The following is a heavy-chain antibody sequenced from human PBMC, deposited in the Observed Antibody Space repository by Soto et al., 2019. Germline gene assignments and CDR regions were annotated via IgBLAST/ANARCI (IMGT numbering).Heavy chain of an antibody. J-gene: IGHJ6*02. V-gene: IGHV3-48*03. CDR1: GFTFSNNG. Sequence: LRLSCAASGFTFSNNGMHWVRQAPGKGLEWVSYISDSGRTIYYADSVKGRFTVSRDDAQNSVYLQMDSLRAEDTAVYYCARDLLHYDFWSGYSAYFYYGMDVWVPGTTVTVSS. D-gene: IGHD3-3*01. CDR3: ARDLLHYDFWSGYSAYFYYGMDV. CDR2: ISDSGRTI.